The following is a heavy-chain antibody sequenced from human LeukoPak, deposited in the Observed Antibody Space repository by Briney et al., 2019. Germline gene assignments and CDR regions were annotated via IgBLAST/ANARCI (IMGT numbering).Heavy chain of an antibody. Sequence: ASVKVSCKTSGYTFTNYGISWVRQAPGQGLEWMGWISPYNGNTIYAQKLQGRVTVTTDTSTSTAYMELRSLRSDDTAVYYCAREAVRGVVLGTPQRVDYWGQGTLVTVSS. J-gene: IGHJ4*02. CDR3: AREAVRGVVLGTPQRVDY. D-gene: IGHD3-3*01. CDR1: GYTFTNYG. CDR2: ISPYNGNT. V-gene: IGHV1-18*01.